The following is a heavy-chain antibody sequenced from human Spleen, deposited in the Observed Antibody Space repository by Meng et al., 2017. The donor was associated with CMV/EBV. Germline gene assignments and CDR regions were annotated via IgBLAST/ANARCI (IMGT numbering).Heavy chain of an antibody. Sequence: FSCSSYWMSWVRQAPGKGLEWVANIRQDGSERYYVDSVKGRFTISRVNAKNSLYLQMNSLRAEDTAVYYCARDSFCTDTSCYPLDYWGQGTLVTVSS. CDR3: ARDSFCTDTSCYPLDY. V-gene: IGHV3-7*01. CDR1: FSCSSYW. CDR2: IRQDGSER. J-gene: IGHJ4*02. D-gene: IGHD2-2*01.